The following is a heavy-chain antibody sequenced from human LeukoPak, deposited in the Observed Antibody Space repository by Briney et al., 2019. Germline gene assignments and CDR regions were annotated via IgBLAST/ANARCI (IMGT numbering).Heavy chain of an antibody. CDR1: GFIFRSSS. CDR2: ISAIGDIT. J-gene: IGHJ5*02. V-gene: IGHV3-23*01. D-gene: IGHD3-22*01. Sequence: GGSLRLSCAASGFIFRSSSMSWVRQAPGKGLEWVSSISAIGDITHYAESVQGRLTISRDNSRNTLYVQMNSLSVDDTAVYYCAKVKSSLRVVGAWGQGTLVTVSS. CDR3: AKVKSSLRVVGA.